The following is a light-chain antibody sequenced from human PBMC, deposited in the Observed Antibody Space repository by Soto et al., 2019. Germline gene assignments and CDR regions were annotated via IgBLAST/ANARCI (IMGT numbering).Light chain of an antibody. CDR3: QQLNSYPPGLT. CDR2: AAS. CDR1: QGISSY. Sequence: IQLTKSPSSLSASVGDRVTITCRASQGISSYLAWYQQKPGKAPKLLIYAASTLQSGVPSRFSGSGSGTDFTLTISSLQPEDSATYYCQQLNSYPPGLTFGGGTKVDI. V-gene: IGKV1-9*01. J-gene: IGKJ4*01.